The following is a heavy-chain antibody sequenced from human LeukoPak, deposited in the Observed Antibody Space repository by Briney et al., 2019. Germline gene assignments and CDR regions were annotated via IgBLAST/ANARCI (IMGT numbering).Heavy chain of an antibody. Sequence: PSETLSLTCTVSGGSISSGGYYWSWIRQPPGKGLEWIGYIYHSGSTYYNPSLKSRVTISVDRSKNQFSLKLSSVTAADTAVYYCARDPYGGSFHNWFDPWGQGTLVTVSS. CDR3: ARDPYGGSFHNWFDP. D-gene: IGHD1-26*01. CDR1: GGSISSGGYY. CDR2: IYHSGST. V-gene: IGHV4-30-2*01. J-gene: IGHJ5*02.